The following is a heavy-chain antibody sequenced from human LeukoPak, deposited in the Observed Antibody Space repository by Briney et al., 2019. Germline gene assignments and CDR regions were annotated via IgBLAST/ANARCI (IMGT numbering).Heavy chain of an antibody. CDR1: GFTFSNYV. Sequence: GGSLRLSCAGSGFTFSNYVMTWVRQAPGKGLEWVSSISSGGRNTYYADSVKGRFTISRDNSKNTLYLQMNSLRAEDTAVYYCAKDDSNYFDYWGQGTLVTVSS. J-gene: IGHJ4*02. CDR3: AKDDSNYFDY. D-gene: IGHD3-22*01. CDR2: ISSGGRNT. V-gene: IGHV3-23*01.